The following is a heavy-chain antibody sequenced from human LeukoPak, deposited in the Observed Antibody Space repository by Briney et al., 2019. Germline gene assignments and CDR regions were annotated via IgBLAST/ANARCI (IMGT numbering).Heavy chain of an antibody. Sequence: PGGSLRLSCASSRFAFGNCGMSWVRLVPGKGLEWVSVISDSGDNTYYANSVRGRFTVSRDNSMNTLYLQMNNWRGEDTALYYCTKGPYGNSIYYGMDVWGQGTTVTVSS. D-gene: IGHD5-24*01. V-gene: IGHV3-23*01. J-gene: IGHJ6*02. CDR3: TKGPYGNSIYYGMDV. CDR1: RFAFGNCG. CDR2: ISDSGDNT.